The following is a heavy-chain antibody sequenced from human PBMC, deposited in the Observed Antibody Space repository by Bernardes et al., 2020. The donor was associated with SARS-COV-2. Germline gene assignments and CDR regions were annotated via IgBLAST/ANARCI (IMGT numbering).Heavy chain of an antibody. Sequence: GGSLSLSCAASGFTVSGNYMSWVRQAPGKGLEWVSVIYAGGDTFYSDSVQGRFTISRDSSKNTLYLQMNSLRAEDTAVYYCAKDYFSGGSWALFVDVWGQGTTVIVSS. CDR3: AKDYFSGGSWALFVDV. V-gene: IGHV3-66*01. CDR1: GFTVSGNY. D-gene: IGHD2-15*01. J-gene: IGHJ6*02. CDR2: IYAGGDT.